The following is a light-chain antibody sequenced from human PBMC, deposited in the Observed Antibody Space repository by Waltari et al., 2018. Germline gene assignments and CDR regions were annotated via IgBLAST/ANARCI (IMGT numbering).Light chain of an antibody. Sequence: DIVMTQSPDSLAVSLGERATINCKSSQSFLYSSNNKNYLAWYQQKPGQPPKLLIYWASTRESGVSDRFSGSGSGTDFTLTISSLQAEDVAVYYCQQYYSTPYTFGQGTKLEIK. V-gene: IGKV4-1*01. J-gene: IGKJ2*01. CDR2: WAS. CDR3: QQYYSTPYT. CDR1: QSFLYSSNNKNY.